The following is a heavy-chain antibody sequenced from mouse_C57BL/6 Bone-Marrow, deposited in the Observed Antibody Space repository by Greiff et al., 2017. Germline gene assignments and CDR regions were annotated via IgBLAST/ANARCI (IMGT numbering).Heavy chain of an antibody. V-gene: IGHV1-76*01. CDR1: GYTFTDYY. CDR2: IYPGSGNT. Sequence: QVQLKESGAELVRPGASVKLSCKASGYTFTDYYINWVKQRPGQGLEWIARIYPGSGNTYYNEKFKGKATLTAEKSSSTAYMQLSSLTSEDSAVYFCARLNPGGWYFDVWGTGTTVTVSS. CDR3: ARLNPGGWYFDV. J-gene: IGHJ1*03. D-gene: IGHD1-3*01.